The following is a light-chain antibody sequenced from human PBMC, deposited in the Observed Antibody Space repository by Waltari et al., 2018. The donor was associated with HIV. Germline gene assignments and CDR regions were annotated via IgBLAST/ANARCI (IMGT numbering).Light chain of an antibody. CDR1: QSVSNSH. Sequence: PGERATPSCRASQSVSNSHLAWYQQTPGLPPRLLIYGASSRATGTPDRFGGSGSGTDFTLTISRLEPEDFAVYYCQQYGTSPYTFGQGTKLEIK. CDR2: GAS. V-gene: IGKV3-20*01. J-gene: IGKJ2*01. CDR3: QQYGTSPYT.